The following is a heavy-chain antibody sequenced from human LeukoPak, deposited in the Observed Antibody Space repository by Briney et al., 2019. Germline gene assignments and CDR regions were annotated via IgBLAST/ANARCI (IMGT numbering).Heavy chain of an antibody. CDR3: ARQGIGGNWFDP. V-gene: IGHV4-34*01. CDR1: GGSFSGYY. Sequence: SETLSLTCAVYGGSFSGYYWSWIRQPPGKGLEWIGEINHSGSTNYNPSLKSRVTISVDTSKNQFSLKLSSVTAADTAVYYCARQGIGGNWFDPWGQGTLVTVSS. CDR2: INHSGST. J-gene: IGHJ5*02. D-gene: IGHD3-10*01.